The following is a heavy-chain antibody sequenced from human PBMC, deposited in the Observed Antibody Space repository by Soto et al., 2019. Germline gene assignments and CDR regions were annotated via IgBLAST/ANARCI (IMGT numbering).Heavy chain of an antibody. CDR3: SRIQGSGITGTTWWFGP. CDR1: GYTFTSYY. Sequence: QVQLVQSGAEVKKPGASVKVSCKASGYTFTSYYMHWVRQAPGQGLEWMGIINPSGGSTSYAQKFQGRVTMTTDASSSTVYMELSSVRSEDTAVYYCSRIQGSGITGTTWWFGPWGQGTLVTVAS. V-gene: IGHV1-46*03. CDR2: INPSGGST. J-gene: IGHJ5*02. D-gene: IGHD1-20*01.